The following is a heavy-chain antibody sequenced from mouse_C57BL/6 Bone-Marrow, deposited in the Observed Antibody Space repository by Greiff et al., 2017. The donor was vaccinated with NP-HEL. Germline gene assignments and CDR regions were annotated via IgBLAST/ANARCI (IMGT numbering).Heavy chain of an antibody. V-gene: IGHV5-9*01. J-gene: IGHJ1*03. Sequence: EVNVVESGGGLVKPGGSLKLSCAASGFTFSSYTMSWVRQTPEKRLEWVATISGGGGNTYYPDSVKGRFTISRDNAKNTLYLQMSSLRSEDTALYYCARGYYGSSYWYFDVWGTGTTVTVSS. CDR2: ISGGGGNT. CDR1: GFTFSSYT. CDR3: ARGYYGSSYWYFDV. D-gene: IGHD1-1*01.